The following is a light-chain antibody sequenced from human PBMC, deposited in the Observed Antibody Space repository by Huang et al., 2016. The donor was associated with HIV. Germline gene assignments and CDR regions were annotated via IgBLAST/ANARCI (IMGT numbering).Light chain of an antibody. CDR3: QQSYSAPIT. V-gene: IGKV1-39*01. J-gene: IGKJ3*01. CDR2: AAS. CDR1: QNIAKF. Sequence: DIQMTQSPSSLSASVGDRVTITCRASQNIAKFLNWYQQKPGKAPKLLICAASSLQSGVPSSFSGSGSGTDFTLTISSLQPEDFATYYCQQSYSAPITFGPGTKVDVK.